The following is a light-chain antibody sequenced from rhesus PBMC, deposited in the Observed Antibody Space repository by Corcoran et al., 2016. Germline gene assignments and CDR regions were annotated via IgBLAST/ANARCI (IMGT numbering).Light chain of an antibody. CDR3: QQRNSYPLT. V-gene: IGKV1-25*01. CDR1: QGISSY. J-gene: IGKJ4*01. Sequence: DIQMTQSPSSLSASVGDRVTITCRASQGISSYLAWYQQKPGKAPKLLIYKASTLQSGVPSRFSGIGSGTDFTLTIDSLQPEDFATYYCQQRNSYPLTFGGGTKVEIK. CDR2: KAS.